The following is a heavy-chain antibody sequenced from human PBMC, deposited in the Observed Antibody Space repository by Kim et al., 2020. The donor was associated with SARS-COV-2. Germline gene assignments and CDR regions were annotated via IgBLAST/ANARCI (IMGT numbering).Heavy chain of an antibody. CDR1: GGSFSGYY. J-gene: IGHJ6*02. CDR3: AREPPHVLLWFGELSRSYYGMDV. D-gene: IGHD3-10*01. Sequence: SGTLSLTCAVYGGSFSGYYWSWIRQPPGKGLEWIGEINHSGSTNYNPSLKSRVTISVDTSKNQFSLKLSSVTAADTAVYYCAREPPHVLLWFGELSRSYYGMDVWGQGTTVTVSS. CDR2: INHSGST. V-gene: IGHV4-34*01.